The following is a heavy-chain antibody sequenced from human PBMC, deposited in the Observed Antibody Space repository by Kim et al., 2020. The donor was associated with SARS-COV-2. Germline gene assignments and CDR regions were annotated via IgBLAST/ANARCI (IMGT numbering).Heavy chain of an antibody. J-gene: IGHJ4*02. V-gene: IGHV4-34*01. CDR2: INHSGST. D-gene: IGHD3-10*01. CDR1: GGSFSGYY. CDR3: ARVREDYYGSGSYYGVDY. Sequence: SETLSLTCAVYGGSFSGYYWSWIRQPPGKGLEWIGEINHSGSTNYNPSLKSRVTISVDTSKNQFSLKLSSVTAADTAVYYCARVREDYYGSGSYYGVDYWGQGTLVTVSS.